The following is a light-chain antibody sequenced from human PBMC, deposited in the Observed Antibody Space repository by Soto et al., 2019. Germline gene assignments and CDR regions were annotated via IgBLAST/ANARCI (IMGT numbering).Light chain of an antibody. CDR3: QQSYSRPQVT. CDR2: AAS. J-gene: IGKJ3*01. Sequence: DIQMTQTPSSLSASVGDRVTITCRASQSISSYLNWYKQKPGKTPKLLIYAASSLQSGDPSRFNGRKDRTDFTPRISTQQPEDFATYYCQQSYSRPQVTFGPGKKVDIK. CDR1: QSISSY. V-gene: IGKV1-39*01.